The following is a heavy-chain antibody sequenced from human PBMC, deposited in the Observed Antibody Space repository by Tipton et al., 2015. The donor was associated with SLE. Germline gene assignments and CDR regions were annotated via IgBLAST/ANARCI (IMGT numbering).Heavy chain of an antibody. CDR2: IYYSGNT. V-gene: IGHV4-39*07. D-gene: IGHD6-19*01. CDR3: ARYGSSGWSYYFDY. CDR1: GGSISSGDYY. Sequence: TLSLTCTVSGGSISSGDYYWSWIRQPPGKGLEWIGSIYYSGNTYYNPSLKSRVTISVDTSKNQFSLKLSSVTAADTAVYYCARYGSSGWSYYFDYWGQGTLVTVSS. J-gene: IGHJ4*02.